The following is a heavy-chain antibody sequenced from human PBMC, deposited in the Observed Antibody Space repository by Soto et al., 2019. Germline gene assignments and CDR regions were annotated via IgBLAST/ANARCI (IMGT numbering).Heavy chain of an antibody. CDR2: ISYDGSHQ. J-gene: IGHJ5*01. CDR3: AKDPKCCTIGSHFLDNWFDS. V-gene: IGHV3-30*18. D-gene: IGHD2-8*01. Sequence: QPGGSLRLSCAASGFTFSNYGMHWVRQTPGKGLEWVAVISYDGSHQFYTDSVKGRFTISRDNSKNTLYLQMNSLKTDDTAMYYCAKDPKCCTIGSHFLDNWFDSWGRGTLVTVSS. CDR1: GFTFSNYG.